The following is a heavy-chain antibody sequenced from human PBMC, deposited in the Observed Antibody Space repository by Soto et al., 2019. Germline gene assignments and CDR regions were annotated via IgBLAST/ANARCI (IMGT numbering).Heavy chain of an antibody. CDR1: GYTLTELS. CDR3: ATAWAYSDSGSPLAIDY. V-gene: IGHV1-24*01. D-gene: IGHD1-26*01. Sequence: ASVKVSCKVSGYTLTELSMHWVRQAPGKGLEWMGGFDPEDGETIYAQKFQGRVTMTEDTSTDTAYMELSSLRSEDTAVYYCATAWAYSDSGSPLAIDYWGQGTLVTVSS. CDR2: FDPEDGET. J-gene: IGHJ4*02.